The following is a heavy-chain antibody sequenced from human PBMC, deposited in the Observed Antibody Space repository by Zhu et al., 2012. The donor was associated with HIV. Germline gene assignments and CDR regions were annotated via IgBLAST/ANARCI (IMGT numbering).Heavy chain of an antibody. CDR3: ARGIGYYGSGTYWLYYYYYMDV. J-gene: IGHJ6*03. CDR2: INHSGAI. V-gene: IGHV4-34*01. D-gene: IGHD3-10*01. Sequence: QVQLQQWGAGLLKPSETLSLTCAVYGGSFSGYYWTWIRQPPGKGLEWIGEINHSGAINYNPSLMSRVTISVDTSKNQFSLRLSSVTAADTAVYYCARGIGYYGSGTYWLYYYYYMDVWGEGTTGHRLL. CDR1: GGSFSGYY.